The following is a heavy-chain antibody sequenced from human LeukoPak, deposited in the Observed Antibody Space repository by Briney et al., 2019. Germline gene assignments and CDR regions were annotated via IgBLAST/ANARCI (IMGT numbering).Heavy chain of an antibody. V-gene: IGHV3-48*03. D-gene: IGHD3-16*01. CDR3: ARTSRGIDAFDI. CDR1: GFTFSSYE. Sequence: PGGFLRLSCAASGFTFSSYEMNWVRQAPGKGLEWVSYISSSGSTIYYADSVKGRFTISRDNAKNSLYLQMNSLRAEDTAVYYCARTSRGIDAFDIWAKGQWSPSLQ. J-gene: IGHJ3*02. CDR2: ISSSGSTI.